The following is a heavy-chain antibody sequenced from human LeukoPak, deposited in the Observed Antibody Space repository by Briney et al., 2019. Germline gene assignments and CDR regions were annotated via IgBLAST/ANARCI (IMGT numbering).Heavy chain of an antibody. CDR2: IIPIFGTA. V-gene: IGHV1-69*06. D-gene: IGHD6-13*01. CDR1: GYTFTSYD. J-gene: IGHJ4*02. CDR3: ARSSIIAAAGPYYFDY. Sequence: ASVKVSCKASGYTFTSYDIHWVRQAPGQGLEWMGGIIPIFGTANYAQKFQGRVTITADKSTSTAYMELSSLRSEDTAVYYCARSSIIAAAGPYYFDYWGQGTLVTVSS.